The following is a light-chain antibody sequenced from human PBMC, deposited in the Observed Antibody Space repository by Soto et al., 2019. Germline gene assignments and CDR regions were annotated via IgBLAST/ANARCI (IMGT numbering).Light chain of an antibody. CDR1: QSVGGS. J-gene: IGKJ1*01. Sequence: ETVLTQSPGTLSLSPGERATVSCRASQSVGGSSLAWYQQRPGQAPRLLIYGASNRATVIPARFSGSGSGTEFTLTISSLQSEDFAVYYCQQYNNWPRTFGQGTKVDI. CDR2: GAS. V-gene: IGKV3-15*01. CDR3: QQYNNWPRT.